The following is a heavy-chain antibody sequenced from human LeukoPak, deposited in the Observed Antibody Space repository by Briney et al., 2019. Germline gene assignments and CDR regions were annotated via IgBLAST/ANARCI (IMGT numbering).Heavy chain of an antibody. CDR1: GGSFSGYY. Sequence: SETLSLACAVYGGSFSGYYWSWIRQPPGKGLEWIGEINHSGSTNYNPSLKSRVTISVDTSKNQFSLKLSSVTAADTAVYYCARDIGYCSGGSCYDYNWFDPWGQGTLVTVSS. J-gene: IGHJ5*02. D-gene: IGHD2-15*01. V-gene: IGHV4-34*01. CDR2: INHSGST. CDR3: ARDIGYCSGGSCYDYNWFDP.